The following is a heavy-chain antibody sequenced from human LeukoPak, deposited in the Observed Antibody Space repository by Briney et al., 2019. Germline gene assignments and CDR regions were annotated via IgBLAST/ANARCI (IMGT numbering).Heavy chain of an antibody. Sequence: PGGSLRLSCAASGFAFSSYAMSWVRQAPGKGLEWVSGISGSGDNTYYAGSVKGRFTISRDNSKNTLYVQVNSLGTEDTAAYYCAREIRGAAAWYYFDYWGQGTLVTVSS. CDR2: ISGSGDNT. CDR1: GFAFSSYA. V-gene: IGHV3-23*01. J-gene: IGHJ4*02. CDR3: AREIRGAAAWYYFDY. D-gene: IGHD6-13*01.